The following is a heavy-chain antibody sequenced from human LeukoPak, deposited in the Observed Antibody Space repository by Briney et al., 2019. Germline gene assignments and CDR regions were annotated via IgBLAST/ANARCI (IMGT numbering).Heavy chain of an antibody. Sequence: PGGSLRLSCAASGFTFSSYAMHWVRQAPGKGLEWVAVISYDGSNKYYADSVKGRFTISRDNSKNTLYLQMNSLRAEDTAVYYCAKADSSLPDAFDIWGQGTMVTVSS. V-gene: IGHV3-30-3*01. CDR1: GFTFSSYA. J-gene: IGHJ3*02. CDR3: AKADSSLPDAFDI. CDR2: ISYDGSNK. D-gene: IGHD3-22*01.